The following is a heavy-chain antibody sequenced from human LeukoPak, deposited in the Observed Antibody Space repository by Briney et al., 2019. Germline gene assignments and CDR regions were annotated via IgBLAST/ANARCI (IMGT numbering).Heavy chain of an antibody. D-gene: IGHD1-26*01. V-gene: IGHV1-2*02. CDR2: INPNSGGT. Sequence: GASVKVSCKASGYTFTGYYMHWVRQVPGQGLEWMGWINPNSGGTNYAQKFQGRVTMTRYMSTSTDYMELSSLRSEDTAIYYCARDNSVGDNAWWFDPWGQGTLVTVSS. J-gene: IGHJ5*02. CDR3: ARDNSVGDNAWWFDP. CDR1: GYTFTGYY.